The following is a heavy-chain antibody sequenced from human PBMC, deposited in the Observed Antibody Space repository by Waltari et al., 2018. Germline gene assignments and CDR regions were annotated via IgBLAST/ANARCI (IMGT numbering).Heavy chain of an antibody. CDR1: GFSLSTSGVG. Sequence: QITLKESGPTLVKPTQTLTLTCTFSGFSLSTSGVGVGWIRQPPGKALEWLALIYWNDDKRYSPYLKSTLTITKDTAKNQVVLTMTNMDPVDTATYYCADRESGPPFWSGYHFDYWGQGTLVTVSS. D-gene: IGHD3-3*01. CDR2: IYWNDDK. V-gene: IGHV2-5*01. CDR3: ADRESGPPFWSGYHFDY. J-gene: IGHJ4*02.